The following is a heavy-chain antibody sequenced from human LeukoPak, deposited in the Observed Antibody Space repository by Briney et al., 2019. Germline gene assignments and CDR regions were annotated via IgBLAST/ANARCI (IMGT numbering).Heavy chain of an antibody. Sequence: PGRSLRLSCAASGFTFSSYAMHWVRQAPGKGLEWVAVISYDGSNKYYADSVKGRFTISRDNSKNTLYLQMNSLRVEDTAVYYCARDGGTIHYFDYWGQGTLVTVSS. CDR1: GFTFSSYA. J-gene: IGHJ4*02. D-gene: IGHD1-7*01. CDR3: ARDGGTIHYFDY. V-gene: IGHV3-30-3*01. CDR2: ISYDGSNK.